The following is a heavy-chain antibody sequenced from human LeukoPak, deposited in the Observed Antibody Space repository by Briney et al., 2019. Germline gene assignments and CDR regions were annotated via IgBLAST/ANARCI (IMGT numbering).Heavy chain of an antibody. V-gene: IGHV3-30-3*01. Sequence: GGSLRLSCAASGFTCSIYAMHWVRQAPGKGLEWVAVISYDGSNKYYADSVKGRFTISRDNSKNTLYLQINSLRAEDTALYYCARDRGYCSGGSCSLTNYFDSWGQGTLVTVSS. CDR1: GFTCSIYA. CDR2: ISYDGSNK. J-gene: IGHJ4*02. D-gene: IGHD2-15*01. CDR3: ARDRGYCSGGSCSLTNYFDS.